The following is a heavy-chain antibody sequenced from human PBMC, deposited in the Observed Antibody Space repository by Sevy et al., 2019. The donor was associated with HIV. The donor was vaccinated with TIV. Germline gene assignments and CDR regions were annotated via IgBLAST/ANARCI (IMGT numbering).Heavy chain of an antibody. CDR1: GFSLSTSGMC. CDR3: ARIRGRSYFYYYGMDV. D-gene: IGHD6-13*01. Sequence: SGPTLVKPTQTLTLTYTFSGFSLSTSGMCVSWIRQPPGKALEWLALIDWDDDKYYSTSLKTRLTISKDTSKNQVVLTMTNMDPVDTATYFCARIRGRSYFYYYGMDVWGQGTTVTVSS. CDR2: IDWDDDK. V-gene: IGHV2-70*01. J-gene: IGHJ6*02.